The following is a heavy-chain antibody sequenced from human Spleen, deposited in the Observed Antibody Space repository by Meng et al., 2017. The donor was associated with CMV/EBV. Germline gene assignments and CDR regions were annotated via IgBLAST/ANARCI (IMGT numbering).Heavy chain of an antibody. CDR2: IKSTDDGEST. V-gene: IGHV3-15*01. CDR3: ATGFLIGAYST. CDR1: DFNSANTC. D-gene: IGHD2-15*01. Sequence: CEDCDFNSANTCMNGSGRHQGRGRGWGGRIKSTDDGESTDYAAAGGGRSTISREDTNNTLYLQLNRLRVDDTAVYHCATGFLIGAYSTWGQGTLVTVSS. J-gene: IGHJ5*02.